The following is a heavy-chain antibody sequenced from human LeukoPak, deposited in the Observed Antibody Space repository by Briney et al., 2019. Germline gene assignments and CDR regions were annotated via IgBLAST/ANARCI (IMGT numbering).Heavy chain of an antibody. D-gene: IGHD3-9*01. J-gene: IGHJ4*02. CDR2: IYYDDSET. CDR3: ARQWDILTGYYFSFDY. V-gene: IGHV5-51*01. Sequence: NHGESLKISCKGGGYSFTNYWIVWVRQMPGKGLEWMGVIYYDDSETQYSPSFQGQVTISVDKSISTVYLQWSSLKASDTAMYYCARQWDILTGYYFSFDYWGQGTLVTVSS. CDR1: GYSFTNYW.